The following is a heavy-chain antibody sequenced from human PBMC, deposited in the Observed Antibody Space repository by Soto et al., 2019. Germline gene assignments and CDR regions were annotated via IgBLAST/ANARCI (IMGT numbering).Heavy chain of an antibody. D-gene: IGHD3-22*01. J-gene: IGHJ4*02. CDR3: ARDGDTSGYYYFDY. V-gene: IGHV4-61*01. Sequence: QVQLQESGPGLVKPSETLSLTCTVSGGSVSSGSYYWTWMRQPPGKGLEWIGYINYSGSTGYNPSLKGRVAISVDTSKKQFSLKVSSVTAADTAVYYCARDGDTSGYYYFDYWGQGTLVTVSS. CDR2: INYSGST. CDR1: GGSVSSGSYY.